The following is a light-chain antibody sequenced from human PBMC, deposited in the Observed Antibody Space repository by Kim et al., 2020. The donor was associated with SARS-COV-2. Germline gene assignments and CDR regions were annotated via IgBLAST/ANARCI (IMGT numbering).Light chain of an antibody. CDR1: QSVSSSY. CDR2: GAS. J-gene: IGKJ2*01. Sequence: ELVLTQSPGTLSLSPGERATLSCSASQSVSSSYLAWYQQKPGQAPRLLIYGASSRATGIPDRFSGSGSGTDFTLTISRLEPEDFAVYYCQQYGSSPPYTFGQGTKLEI. CDR3: QQYGSSPPYT. V-gene: IGKV3-20*01.